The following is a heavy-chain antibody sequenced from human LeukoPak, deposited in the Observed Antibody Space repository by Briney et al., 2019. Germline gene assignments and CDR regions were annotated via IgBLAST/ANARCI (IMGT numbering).Heavy chain of an antibody. D-gene: IGHD3-22*01. Sequence: ASVEVSCKASGYTFTSYGISWVRQAPGQGLEWMGWISAYNGNTNYAQKLQGRVTMTTDTSTSTAYMELRSLRSDDTAVYYCARVSPRSLYDSSGPFDYWGQGTLVTVSS. V-gene: IGHV1-18*01. CDR1: GYTFTSYG. CDR2: ISAYNGNT. J-gene: IGHJ4*02. CDR3: ARVSPRSLYDSSGPFDY.